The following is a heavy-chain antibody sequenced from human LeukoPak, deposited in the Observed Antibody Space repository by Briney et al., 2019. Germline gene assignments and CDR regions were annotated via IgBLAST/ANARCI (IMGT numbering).Heavy chain of an antibody. CDR3: ARANMYGDYPSYNWFDP. CDR2: ISISTTTI. Sequence: PGGSLRLSCAASGFTFSSYGMHWVRQAPGKGLEWISYISISTTTIYYADSVKGRFTISRDNAKNSLYLQMNSLGAEDTAVYYCARANMYGDYPSYNWFDPWGQGTLVTVSS. CDR1: GFTFSSYG. J-gene: IGHJ5*02. D-gene: IGHD4-17*01. V-gene: IGHV3-48*01.